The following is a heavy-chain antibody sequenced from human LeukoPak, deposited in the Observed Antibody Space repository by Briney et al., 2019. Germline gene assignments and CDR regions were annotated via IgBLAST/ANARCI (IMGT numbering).Heavy chain of an antibody. Sequence: GASVKVSCKASGYTFTSYDFNWLRQATGQGPEWMGWMNPNSGATGYAQKFQGRVTMTRSASINTAYMELSNLRSEDTAVYYCATADSSGYYFDYWGQGTLVTVSS. CDR2: MNPNSGAT. V-gene: IGHV1-8*01. D-gene: IGHD3-22*01. J-gene: IGHJ4*02. CDR3: ATADSSGYYFDY. CDR1: GYTFTSYD.